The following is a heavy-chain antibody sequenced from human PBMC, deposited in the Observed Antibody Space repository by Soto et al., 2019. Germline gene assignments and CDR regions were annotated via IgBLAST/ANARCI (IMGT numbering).Heavy chain of an antibody. CDR3: ARHATYYDILTGYHDY. CDR2: IYYSGST. Sequence: QLQLQESGPGLVKPSETLSLTCTVSGGSISSSSYYWGWIRQPPGKGLEWIGSIYYSGSTYYNPSLKSRVTISVDTSKNQFSLKLSSVTAADTAVYYCARHATYYDILTGYHDYWGQGTLVTVSS. CDR1: GGSISSSSYY. V-gene: IGHV4-39*01. J-gene: IGHJ4*02. D-gene: IGHD3-9*01.